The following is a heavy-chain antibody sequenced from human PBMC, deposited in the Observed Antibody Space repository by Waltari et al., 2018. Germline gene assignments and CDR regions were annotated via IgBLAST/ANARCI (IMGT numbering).Heavy chain of an antibody. D-gene: IGHD3-10*01. V-gene: IGHV3-48*04. CDR2: ISSSSSTI. Sequence: EVQLVESGGGLVQPGGSLRLSCAASGFTFSSYSMNWVRQAPGKGLEWVSYISSSSSTIYYADSVKGRFTISRDNAKNSLYLQMNSLRAEDTAVYYCARGGTYYSSSWDAFDIWGQGTMVTVSS. J-gene: IGHJ3*02. CDR1: GFTFSSYS. CDR3: ARGGTYYSSSWDAFDI.